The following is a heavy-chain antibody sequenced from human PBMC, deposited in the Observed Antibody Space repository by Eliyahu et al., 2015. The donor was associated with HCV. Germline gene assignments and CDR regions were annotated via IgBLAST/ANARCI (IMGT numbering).Heavy chain of an antibody. J-gene: IGHJ4*02. Sequence: GYADSVKGRFTISRDNAKNSLYLQMNSLRAEDTALYHCAREYSSSRYDLDYWGQGTLVTVSS. D-gene: IGHD6-6*01. V-gene: IGHV3-20*01. CDR3: AREYSSSRYDLDY.